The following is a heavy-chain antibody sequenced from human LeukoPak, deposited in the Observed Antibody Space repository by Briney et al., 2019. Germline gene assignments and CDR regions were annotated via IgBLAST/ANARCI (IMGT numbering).Heavy chain of an antibody. CDR1: GDSISIYY. CDR2: MYTSGTT. V-gene: IGHV4-4*07. J-gene: IGHJ6*03. Sequence: SETLSLTCTVSGDSISIYYWSWIRQPAGKGLEWIGRMYTSGTTNYKPSLKSRVTMSVDTSKNQFSLKLSSVTAADTAVYYCARGTEGDYYYYYYMDVWGKGTTVTVSS. D-gene: IGHD1-1*01. CDR3: ARGTEGDYYYYYYMDV.